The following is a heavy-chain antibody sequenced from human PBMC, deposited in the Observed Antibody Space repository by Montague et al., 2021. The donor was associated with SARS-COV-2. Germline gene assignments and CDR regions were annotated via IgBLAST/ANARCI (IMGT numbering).Heavy chain of an antibody. CDR3: TRDPITGTTGTIYNYYGIDV. CDR1: GDSLSSGSYY. Sequence: TLSLTCSVSGDSLSSGSYYWSWIRQAAGKGLEWIGSIYRGGSPNYNPSLKSRVTISGDMSKNQFSLNVSSVTAADTAVYYCTRDPITGTTGTIYNYYGIDVWGQGTMVTVSS. J-gene: IGHJ6*02. D-gene: IGHD1-20*01. CDR2: IYRGGSP. V-gene: IGHV4-61*02.